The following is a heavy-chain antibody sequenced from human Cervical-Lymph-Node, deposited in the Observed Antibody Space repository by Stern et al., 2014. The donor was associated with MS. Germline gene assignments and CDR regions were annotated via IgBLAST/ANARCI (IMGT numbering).Heavy chain of an antibody. J-gene: IGHJ4*02. V-gene: IGHV5-51*01. CDR3: ARHYGYYFDF. CDR1: ENIFSNFW. CDR2: IFPDDSNT. D-gene: IGHD4-17*01. Sequence: EVQLVQSGVEVKKPGASLKISCKVSENIFSNFWIGWLRQMPGKGLEYVRSIFPDDSNTKSSPSFEGQVTISADKSINTAYLHWSSLKASDTAIYYCARHYGYYFDFWGQGTLVTVSS.